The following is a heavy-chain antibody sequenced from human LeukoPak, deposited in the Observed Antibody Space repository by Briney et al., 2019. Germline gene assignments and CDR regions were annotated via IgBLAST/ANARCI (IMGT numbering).Heavy chain of an antibody. CDR3: ARSPPTIFDY. D-gene: IGHD5-24*01. J-gene: IGHJ4*02. CDR2: IYYNGDT. V-gene: IGHV4-39*01. Sequence: PSETLSLTCSVSGGSVSTSLHYWGWIRQPPGKGLEWIGNIYYNGDTSFNPSLEGRVSISIDLSKNQFSLDLTSVTAADTAAYYCARSPPTIFDYWGQGALVTVSS. CDR1: GGSVSTSLHY.